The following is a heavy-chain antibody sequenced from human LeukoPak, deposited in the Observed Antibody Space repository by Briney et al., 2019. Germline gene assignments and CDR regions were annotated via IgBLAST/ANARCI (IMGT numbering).Heavy chain of an antibody. D-gene: IGHD3-22*01. CDR3: ARGARDSSGYYYYYYYMDV. CDR1: GDSVSTYY. CDR2: IYYSGST. J-gene: IGHJ6*03. Sequence: SETLSLTCTVSGDSVSTYYWSWIRQPPGKGLEWIGYIYYSGSTNYNPSLKSRVTISVDTSKNQFSLKLSSVTAADTAVYYCARGARDSSGYYYYYYYMDVWGKGTTVTVSS. V-gene: IGHV4-59*02.